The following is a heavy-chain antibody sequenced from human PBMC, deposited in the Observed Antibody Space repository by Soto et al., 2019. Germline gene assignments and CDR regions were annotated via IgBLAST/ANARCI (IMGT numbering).Heavy chain of an antibody. V-gene: IGHV4-59*12. J-gene: IGHJ4*02. Sequence: SETLSLTCTVSGYSISTFYWGWMRQSPGKELEWVGYVYNTGSTNYNPSLKSRVTISVDKSKNHFSLQLTAANAADTAVYYCARGHTVRNYAEGNSDCFYCFDYWGQGTQVTVSS. CDR1: GYSISTFY. CDR3: ARGHTVRNYAEGNSDCFYCFDY. CDR2: VYNTGST. D-gene: IGHD2-21*01.